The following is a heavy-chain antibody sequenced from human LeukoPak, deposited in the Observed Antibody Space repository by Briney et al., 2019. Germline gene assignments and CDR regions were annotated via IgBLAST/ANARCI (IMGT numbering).Heavy chain of an antibody. V-gene: IGHV3-33*01. CDR2: IWYDATNK. CDR3: AGKPHAFDI. Sequence: GGSLRLSCTASGFPFSGFGMHWVRQAPGKGLEWVAVIWYDATNKYYADSVRGRFTISRDNSENTLYLQMNSLSPEDTAIYYCAGKPHAFDIWGQGTMVTVSS. CDR1: GFPFSGFG. J-gene: IGHJ3*02.